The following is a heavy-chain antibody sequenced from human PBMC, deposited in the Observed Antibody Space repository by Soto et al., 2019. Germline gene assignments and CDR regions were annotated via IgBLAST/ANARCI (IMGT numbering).Heavy chain of an antibody. J-gene: IGHJ4*02. V-gene: IGHV1-69*04. CDR1: GGTFSSYA. CDR2: VIPVLGVA. CDR3: ARDGLGTTRRYFDH. Sequence: QVQLVQSGAEVQKPGSSVKVSCKASGGTFSSYAFSWVRQAPGRGLEWMGRVIPVLGVADYAQKFHGRATITADKSTSTVYMELSGLRSEDTALYYCARDGLGTTRRYFDHWGQGTRVTVSS. D-gene: IGHD1-1*01.